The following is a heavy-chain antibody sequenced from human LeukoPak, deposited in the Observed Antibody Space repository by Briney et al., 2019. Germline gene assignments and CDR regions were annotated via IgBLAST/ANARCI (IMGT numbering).Heavy chain of an antibody. V-gene: IGHV4-59*01. J-gene: IGHJ4*02. CDR2: IYYSGST. CDR1: GGSISSYY. D-gene: IGHD3-10*01. CDR3: ARVGTYGSGSYLSWLDY. Sequence: SETLSLTCTVSGGSISSYYWSWIRQPPGKGLEWIGYIYYSGSTNYNPSLKSRVTISVDTSKNQFSLKLSSVTAADTAVYYCARVGTYGSGSYLSWLDYWGQGTLVAVSS.